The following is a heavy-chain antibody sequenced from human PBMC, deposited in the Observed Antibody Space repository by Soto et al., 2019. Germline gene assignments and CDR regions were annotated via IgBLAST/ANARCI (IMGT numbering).Heavy chain of an antibody. CDR3: ASSPSKPGEPIWDVFDF. D-gene: IGHD1-26*01. V-gene: IGHV4-4*07. CDR1: GGSISSYY. Sequence: LSLTCTVSGGSISSYYWSWIRQPAGKGLEWIGRIYASGITNYNPSLKSRINMSIDTSKNQFSLKLNSVTAADTAVYYCASSPSKPGEPIWDVFDFWGQGTKVTVSS. CDR2: IYASGIT. J-gene: IGHJ3*01.